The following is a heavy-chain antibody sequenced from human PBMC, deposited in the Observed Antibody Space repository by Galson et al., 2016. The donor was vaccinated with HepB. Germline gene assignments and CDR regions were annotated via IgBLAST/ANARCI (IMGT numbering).Heavy chain of an antibody. J-gene: IGHJ6*02. Sequence: SLRLSCAASGFMFNNFAMSWVRQAPGKGLEWVSTFGGGDDGTYYADSVKGRFTISRDNSKNTLLLQMNSLRPEDTAVYYCAKDNTYYAPFHYGMDVWGQGTTVTVSS. D-gene: IGHD3-16*01. CDR2: FGGGDDGT. V-gene: IGHV3-23*01. CDR1: GFMFNNFA. CDR3: AKDNTYYAPFHYGMDV.